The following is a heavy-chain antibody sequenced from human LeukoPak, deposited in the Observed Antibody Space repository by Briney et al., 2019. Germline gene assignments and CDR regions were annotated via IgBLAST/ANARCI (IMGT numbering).Heavy chain of an antibody. Sequence: SETLSLTCTVSGGSISSYYWSWIRQPPGKGLEWIGYIYYSGSTNYNPSLKSRVTISVDTSKNQFSLKLSSVTAADTAVYFCARTPITIFGVVPYYYYYMDVWGKGTTVTVSS. D-gene: IGHD3-3*01. CDR3: ARTPITIFGVVPYYYYYMDV. J-gene: IGHJ6*03. CDR2: IYYSGST. CDR1: GGSISSYY. V-gene: IGHV4-59*01.